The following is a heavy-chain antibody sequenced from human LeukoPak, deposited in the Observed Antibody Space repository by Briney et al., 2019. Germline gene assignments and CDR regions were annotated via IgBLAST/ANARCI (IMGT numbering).Heavy chain of an antibody. V-gene: IGHV3-48*04. CDR1: GFNFSSHT. D-gene: IGHD1-26*01. J-gene: IGHJ4*02. CDR2: ISASGNTI. CDR3: ARDRVRVGGYYDY. Sequence: GGSLRLSCAGSGFNFSSHTMNWVRQAPGKGLEWVSYISASGNTIYYADSVKGRFTISRDNAKNSLYLQMNSLGAEDTAVYYCARDRVRVGGYYDYWGQGTLVTVSP.